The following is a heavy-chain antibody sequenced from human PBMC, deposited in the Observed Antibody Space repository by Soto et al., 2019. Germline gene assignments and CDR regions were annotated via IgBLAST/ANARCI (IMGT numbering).Heavy chain of an antibody. CDR2: IVAYNGNT. CDR3: ARGDLRFLENNEYFQH. J-gene: IGHJ1*01. D-gene: IGHD3-3*01. Sequence: GASVKVSCKASGFTFTSSAMQWVRQARGQGLEWMGWIVAYNGNTNYAQKLQGRVTMTTDTSTSTAYMELRSLRSDDTAVYYCARGDLRFLENNEYFQHWGQGTLVTVSS. CDR1: GFTFTSSA. V-gene: IGHV1-18*01.